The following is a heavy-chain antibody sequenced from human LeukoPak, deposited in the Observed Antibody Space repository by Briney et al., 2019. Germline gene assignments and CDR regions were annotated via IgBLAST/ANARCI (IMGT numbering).Heavy chain of an antibody. CDR3: VRGRGYTGYDASLLDY. Sequence: GGSLRLSCSVSGFTLSSNAIHWVRQAPGKGLEYVSAISSSGGSTYYIDSVKGRFTISRDNSKNTVYLQMSSLRGDDTSVYYCVRGRGYTGYDASLLDYWGQGTLVTVSS. CDR1: GFTLSSNA. V-gene: IGHV3-64D*09. D-gene: IGHD5-12*01. CDR2: ISSSGGST. J-gene: IGHJ4*02.